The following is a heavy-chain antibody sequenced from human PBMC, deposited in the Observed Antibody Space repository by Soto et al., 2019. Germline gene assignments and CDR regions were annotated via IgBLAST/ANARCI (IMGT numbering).Heavy chain of an antibody. Sequence: QVQLQESGPGLVQPSQTLSLTCTVSGVSISSGNSHWNWIRQHPGRGLEWIGSIYSSGNTYYSPALMRPLLISTDTSKNRLSLTLTSVTAADTAVYYCARVYYNSTNYYFPVCFDPWGRGTLVTVSS. D-gene: IGHD3-10*01. CDR3: ARVYYNSTNYYFPVCFDP. J-gene: IGHJ5*02. CDR1: GVSISSGNSH. CDR2: IYSSGNT. V-gene: IGHV4-31*01.